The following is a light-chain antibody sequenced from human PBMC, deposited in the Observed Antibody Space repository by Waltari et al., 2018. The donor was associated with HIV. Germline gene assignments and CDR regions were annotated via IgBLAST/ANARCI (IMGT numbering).Light chain of an antibody. CDR1: SPNIGRKA. CDR3: AAWDDSLDGL. CDR2: TNK. Sequence: HSVLTQPPSASGTPGQRDTISYSGSSPNIGRKAVNLNHQFPATAPKLVIYTNKPPPSGDPDRFSGSKCGTSASLAISGLQSEDEGDYYCAAWDDSLDGLFGGGTKLTV. V-gene: IGLV1-44*01. J-gene: IGLJ2*01.